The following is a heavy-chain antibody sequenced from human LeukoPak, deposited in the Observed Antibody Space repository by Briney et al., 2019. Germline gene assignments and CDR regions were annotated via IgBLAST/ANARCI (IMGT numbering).Heavy chain of an antibody. CDR1: GYTFTGYY. CDR3: ARSRDGYNFGI. CDR2: ITPNSGGT. D-gene: IGHD5-24*01. Sequence: GASVKVSCKAAGYTFTGYYMHWVRQAPGQGLGWMGRITPNSGGTNYAQKFQCTVTMTRATSISTAYMERSRLRSDDTAVYYCARSRDGYNFGICGQGTMVTPSS. J-gene: IGHJ3*02. V-gene: IGHV1-2*06.